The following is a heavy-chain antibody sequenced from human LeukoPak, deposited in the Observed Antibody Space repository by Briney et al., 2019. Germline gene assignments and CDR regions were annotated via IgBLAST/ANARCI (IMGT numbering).Heavy chain of an antibody. D-gene: IGHD6-6*01. CDR1: GGSISSGDYY. Sequence: SETLSLTCTVSGGSISSGDYYWSWIRQPPGKGLEWIGYIYYSGSTYYNPSLKSRVTISVDTSKNQFSLKLSSVTDADTAVYYCARVLGSSCHLDYWGQGTLVTVSS. CDR3: ARVLGSSCHLDY. J-gene: IGHJ4*02. V-gene: IGHV4-30-4*08. CDR2: IYYSGST.